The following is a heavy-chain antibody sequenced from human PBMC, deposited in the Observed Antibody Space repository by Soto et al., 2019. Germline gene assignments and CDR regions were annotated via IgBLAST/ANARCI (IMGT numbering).Heavy chain of an antibody. CDR1: AYTFTGYS. V-gene: IGHV1-18*01. Sequence: ASVKISCRASAYTFTGYSIRLVRPAPGQGHEWMGWISAYNGNTNFAQNLQGRVTMNTDTSTSTAYMELRSLRSDDTAVFHCARAPPDFYYGTAVWGQGTTVTVSS. CDR3: ARAPPDFYYGTAV. CDR2: ISAYNGNT. J-gene: IGHJ6*02.